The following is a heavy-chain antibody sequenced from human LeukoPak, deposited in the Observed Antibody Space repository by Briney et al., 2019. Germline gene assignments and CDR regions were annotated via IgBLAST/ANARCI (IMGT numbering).Heavy chain of an antibody. CDR1: GGSFSGYY. D-gene: IGHD3-16*02. CDR3: ARAYRWFDP. CDR2: INHSGST. J-gene: IGHJ5*02. V-gene: IGHV4-34*01. Sequence: SETLSLTCAVYGGSFSGYYWSWIRQPPGKGLEWIGEINHSGSTNYNPSLKSRVTISVDTSKNQFSLKLSSVTAADTAVYDCARAYRWFDPWGQGTLVTVSS.